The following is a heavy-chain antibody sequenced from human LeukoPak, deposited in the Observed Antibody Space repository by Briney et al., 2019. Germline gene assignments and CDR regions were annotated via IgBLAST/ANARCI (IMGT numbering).Heavy chain of an antibody. CDR3: AKAKTGTHYYDSSGYSSFFDY. CDR1: GFTFDDYA. V-gene: IGHV3-9*03. J-gene: IGHJ4*02. D-gene: IGHD3-22*01. Sequence: GGSLRLSCAASGFTFDDYAMHWVRQVPGKGLEWVSGISWNSGSVAYADSVKGRFTVSRDNAKNSLFLQMNSLRAEDMALYYCAKAKTGTHYYDSSGYSSFFDYWGQGTLVTVSS. CDR2: ISWNSGSV.